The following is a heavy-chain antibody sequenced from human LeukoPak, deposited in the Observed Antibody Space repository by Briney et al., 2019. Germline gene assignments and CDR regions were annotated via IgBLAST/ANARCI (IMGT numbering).Heavy chain of an antibody. J-gene: IGHJ6*02. CDR1: GGSISSGGYY. D-gene: IGHD6-13*01. V-gene: IGHV4-30-2*01. CDR3: ARGYSSSWYVPDYYYYYGMDV. Sequence: SETLSLTCTVSGGSISSGGYYWSWIRQPPGKGLEWIGYIYHSGSTYYNPSLKSRVTISVDRSKNQFSLRLSSVTAADTAVYYCARGYSSSWYVPDYYYYYGMDVWGQGTTVTVSS. CDR2: IYHSGST.